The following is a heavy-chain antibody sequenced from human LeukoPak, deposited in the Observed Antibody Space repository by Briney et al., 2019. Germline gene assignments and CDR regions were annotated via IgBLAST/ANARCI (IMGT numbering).Heavy chain of an antibody. CDR1: GGSISSSSYY. J-gene: IGHJ4*02. D-gene: IGHD6-19*01. V-gene: IGHV4-61*05. CDR2: IFYSGTT. CDR3: ARHYSSGWDLDY. Sequence: SETLSLTCTVSGGSISSSSYYWGWIRQPPGKGLEWIGYIFYSGTTSYNPSLKSRLTISVDTSKNQFSLKLTSVTAADTAIYYCARHYSSGWDLDYWGQGTLVTVSS.